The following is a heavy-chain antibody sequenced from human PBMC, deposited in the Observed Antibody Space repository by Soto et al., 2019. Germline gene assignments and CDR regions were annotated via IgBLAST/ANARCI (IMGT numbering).Heavy chain of an antibody. CDR3: ARDEGRIAAAGTLVDD. V-gene: IGHV1-18*01. J-gene: IGHJ4*02. Sequence: QVPLVQSGAEVKKPGASVKVSCKASGYTFTSYGITWVRQAPGQGLEWMGWISAYNGNTNYAQNLQGRVTMTTDTSTSTAYMELRSLRSDDTAVYYCARDEGRIAAAGTLVDDWGQGTLVTVSS. CDR2: ISAYNGNT. D-gene: IGHD6-13*01. CDR1: GYTFTSYG.